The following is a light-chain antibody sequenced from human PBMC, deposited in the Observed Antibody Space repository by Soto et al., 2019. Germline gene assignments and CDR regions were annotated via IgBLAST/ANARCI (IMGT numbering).Light chain of an antibody. CDR3: TSWTTRSTIR. CDR2: DVN. Sequence: QSVLTQPASVSGSPGQSITISCTGTSSDIGAYNFVYWYQQHPGKAPKLMLYDVNIRPSGVSNRFSGSKSGNTASLTISGLQAENEADYDCTSWTTRSTIRFGVGTNLTLL. CDR1: SSDIGAYNF. V-gene: IGLV2-14*03. J-gene: IGLJ2*01.